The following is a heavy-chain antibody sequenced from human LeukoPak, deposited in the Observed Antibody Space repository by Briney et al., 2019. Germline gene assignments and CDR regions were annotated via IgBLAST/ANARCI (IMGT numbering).Heavy chain of an antibody. D-gene: IGHD3-22*01. V-gene: IGHV4-30-2*01. J-gene: IGHJ4*02. CDR3: ARGNTGHYYDSSGYAGTPFDY. CDR1: GGSISSGGYS. Sequence: PSETLSLTCAVSGGSISSGGYSWSWIRQPPGTGLEWIGYIYHSGSTYYNPSLKSRVTISVDRSKNQFSLKLSSVTAADTAVYYCARGNTGHYYDSSGYAGTPFDYWGQGTLVTVSS. CDR2: IYHSGST.